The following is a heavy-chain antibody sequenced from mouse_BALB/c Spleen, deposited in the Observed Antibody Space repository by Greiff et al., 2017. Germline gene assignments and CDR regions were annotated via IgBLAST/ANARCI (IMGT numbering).Heavy chain of an antibody. CDR1: GYTFTSYT. CDR3: ARDGGNYGFAY. Sequence: QVHVKQSGAELARPGASVKMSCKASGYTFTSYTMHWVKQRPGQGLEWIGYINPSSGYTNYNQKFKDKATLTADKSSSTAYMQLSSLTSEDSAVYYCARDGGNYGFAYWGQGTLVTVSA. V-gene: IGHV1-4*01. D-gene: IGHD2-1*01. CDR2: INPSSGYT. J-gene: IGHJ3*01.